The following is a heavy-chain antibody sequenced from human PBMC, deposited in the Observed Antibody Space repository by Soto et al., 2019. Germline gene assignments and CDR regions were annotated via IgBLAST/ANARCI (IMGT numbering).Heavy chain of an antibody. Sequence: SETLSLTCTFSGGSISSYYWSWIRQPPGKGLEWIGYIYYSGSTNYNPSLKSRVTISVDTSKNQFSLKLSSVTAADTAVYYCASPGLELRDYYMDVWGKGTTVTVSS. CDR2: IYYSGST. D-gene: IGHD1-7*01. CDR3: ASPGLELRDYYMDV. CDR1: GGSISSYY. V-gene: IGHV4-59*01. J-gene: IGHJ6*03.